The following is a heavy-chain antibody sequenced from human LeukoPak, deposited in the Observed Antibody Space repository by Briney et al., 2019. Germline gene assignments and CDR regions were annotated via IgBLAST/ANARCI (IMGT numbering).Heavy chain of an antibody. Sequence: QSGGSLRLSCAASGFTFSSYWMSWVRQAPGKGLEWVANIKQDGSEKYYVDSVKGRFTISRDNAKNSLYLQMNSLRAEDTAVYYCARDHYDSSGYFQFDPWGQGTLVTVSS. CDR1: GFTFSSYW. J-gene: IGHJ5*02. CDR3: ARDHYDSSGYFQFDP. CDR2: IKQDGSEK. V-gene: IGHV3-7*01. D-gene: IGHD3-22*01.